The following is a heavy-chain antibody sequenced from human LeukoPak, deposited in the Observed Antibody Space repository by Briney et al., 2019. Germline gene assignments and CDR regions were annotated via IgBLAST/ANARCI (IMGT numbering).Heavy chain of an antibody. J-gene: IGHJ4*02. CDR2: IIPILGIA. CDR1: GGTFSSYA. D-gene: IGHD5-18*01. CDR3: ARGGYSYGRVFDY. V-gene: IGHV1-69*04. Sequence: GASVTVSCKASGGTFSSYAISWVRQAPGQGLEWMGRIIPILGIANYAQKFQGRVTITADKSTSTAYMELSSLRSEDTAVYYCARGGYSYGRVFDYWGQGTLVTVSS.